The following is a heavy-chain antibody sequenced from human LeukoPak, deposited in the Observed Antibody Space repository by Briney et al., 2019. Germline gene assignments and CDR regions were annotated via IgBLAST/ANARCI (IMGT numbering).Heavy chain of an antibody. J-gene: IGHJ5*02. Sequence: GGSLRLSCAASGFTFSSYWMHWVRQAPGKGLEWVAVISYDGSNKYYADSVKGRFTISRDNSKNTLYLQMNSLRAEDTAVYYCAKSGANWFDPWGQGTLVTVSS. D-gene: IGHD3-10*01. CDR2: ISYDGSNK. V-gene: IGHV3-30*18. CDR3: AKSGANWFDP. CDR1: GFTFSSYW.